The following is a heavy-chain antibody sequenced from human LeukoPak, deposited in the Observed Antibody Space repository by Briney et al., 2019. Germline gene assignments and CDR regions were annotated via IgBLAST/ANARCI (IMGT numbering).Heavy chain of an antibody. CDR3: ARAGDRPVLLYGVDV. J-gene: IGHJ6*04. CDR1: GFTVSSNY. CDR2: IYSGGST. D-gene: IGHD2-21*01. V-gene: IGHV3-53*03. Sequence: RPGGSLRLSCAASGFTVSSNYMSWVRQPPGKGLEWVSAIYSGGSTYYADSVKGRFTISRDNSKNTLYLQMNSLRAEDTAVYYCARAGDRPVLLYGVDVWGKGTTVTVSS.